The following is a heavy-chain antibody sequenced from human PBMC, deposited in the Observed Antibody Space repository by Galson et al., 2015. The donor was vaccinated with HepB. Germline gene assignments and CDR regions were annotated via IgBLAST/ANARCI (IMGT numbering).Heavy chain of an antibody. V-gene: IGHV1-18*01. CDR1: GYTFTSNG. J-gene: IGHJ6*02. CDR2: FSGYDGST. Sequence: SVKVSCKASGYTFTSNGLSWVRQAPGPGLEWLGWFSGYDGSTNYAQKFQGRVTVTADASTGTAYLELRNLRSDDTAVYYCARDSRLELRLNNYFSYGMDVWGQGSAVTVSS. CDR3: ARDSRLELRLNNYFSYGMDV. D-gene: IGHD1-7*01.